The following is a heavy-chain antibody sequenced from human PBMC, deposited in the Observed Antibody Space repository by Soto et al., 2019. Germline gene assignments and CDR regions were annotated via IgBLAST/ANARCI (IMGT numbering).Heavy chain of an antibody. D-gene: IGHD1-26*01. V-gene: IGHV3-7*01. J-gene: IGHJ4*02. Sequence: VQMVESGGGLVQPGGSLRLSCAASGFTFSNYLMTWVHQAPGKGLEWVANIKEDGSEKHYVDSVKGRFTISRDNAKNSLYLQMNSLRAEDTAVYYCARTNSGSYFERDYWGQGTLVTVSS. CDR1: GFTFSNYL. CDR3: ARTNSGSYFERDY. CDR2: IKEDGSEK.